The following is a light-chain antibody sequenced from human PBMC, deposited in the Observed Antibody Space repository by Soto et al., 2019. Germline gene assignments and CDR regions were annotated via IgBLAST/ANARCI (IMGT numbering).Light chain of an antibody. J-gene: IGLJ1*01. V-gene: IGLV1-40*01. CDR2: GNS. CDR3: QSYDSSLSAHYV. CDR1: SSNIGATYD. Sequence: QSVLTHPPSVSGAPGQRVAISCTGSSSNIGATYDVQWYQQLPGTAPKLLIYGNSNRPSGVPDRFSGSKSGTSASLAITGLQADDEADYYCQSYDSSLSAHYVFGTGTKVTVL.